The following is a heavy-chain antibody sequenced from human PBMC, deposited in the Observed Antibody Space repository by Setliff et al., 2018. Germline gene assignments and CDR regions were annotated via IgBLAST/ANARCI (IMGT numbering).Heavy chain of an antibody. Sequence: SETLSLTCAVSGDSISSGNWWSWVRQPPEKGLEWIGEINHSGNTNYNPSLKSRVTISVDKSTNQFSLKLNSVTAADTAVYYCVRTDYSNGRYSMDVWGKGTTVTVS. CDR3: VRTDYSNGRYSMDV. D-gene: IGHD6-19*01. CDR1: GDSISSGNW. CDR2: INHSGNT. V-gene: IGHV4-4*02. J-gene: IGHJ6*03.